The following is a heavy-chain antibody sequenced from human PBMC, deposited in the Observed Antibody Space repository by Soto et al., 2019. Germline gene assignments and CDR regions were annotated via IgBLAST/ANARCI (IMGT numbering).Heavy chain of an antibody. CDR3: ARTDCTNGVWYATEFDG. J-gene: IGHJ5*02. CDR1: GYTFTNYG. Sequence: ASVKVSCKASGYTFTNYGFTWVRQAPGQGLEWMGWISAYNGNTNYAQKVQGRVTMTTDTPTSTAYMELKSLQSDDTAVYYCARTDCTNGVWYATEFDGWRQQSLLTFSS. V-gene: IGHV1-18*01. D-gene: IGHD2-8*01. CDR2: ISAYNGNT.